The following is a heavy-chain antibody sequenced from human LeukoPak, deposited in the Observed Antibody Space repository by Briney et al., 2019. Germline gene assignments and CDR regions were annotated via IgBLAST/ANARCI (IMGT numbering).Heavy chain of an antibody. CDR3: AKDGSWSCTD. J-gene: IGHJ4*02. V-gene: IGHV3-30*02. CDR2: IAHHGSNK. CDR1: GFTFSRNA. D-gene: IGHD2-8*02. Sequence: GGSLRLSCAASGFTFSRNAIHWVREGPGKGLEWVSYIAHHGSNKYYADSVKGRFTISRDNSKRTLYLQMNSLRADDTAVYYCAKDGSWSCTDWGQGTLVTVSS.